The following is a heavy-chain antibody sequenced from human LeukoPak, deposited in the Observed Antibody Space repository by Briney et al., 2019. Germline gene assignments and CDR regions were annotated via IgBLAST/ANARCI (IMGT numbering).Heavy chain of an antibody. D-gene: IGHD6-19*01. J-gene: IGHJ3*02. V-gene: IGHV3-21*01. Sequence: GGSLRLSCAASGFTFSSYSMNWVRQAPGKGLEWVSSISSSSSYIYYADSVKGRFTISRDNAKNSLYLQMNCLRAEDTAVYYCARAIAVADAFDIWGQGTMVTVSS. CDR1: GFTFSSYS. CDR3: ARAIAVADAFDI. CDR2: ISSSSSYI.